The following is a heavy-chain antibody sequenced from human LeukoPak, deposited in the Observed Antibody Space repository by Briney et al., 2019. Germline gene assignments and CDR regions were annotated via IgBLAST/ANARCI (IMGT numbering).Heavy chain of an antibody. J-gene: IGHJ5*02. V-gene: IGHV4-34*09. CDR1: GGSFSGYY. Sequence: SETLSLTCAVYGGSFSGYYWSWIRQPPGKGLEWIGYIYYSGSTYYNPSLKSRVTISVDTSKNQFSLKLSSVTAADTAVYYCARGSHYDFWSGYYTKGNWFDPWGQGTLVTVSS. CDR2: IYYSGST. CDR3: ARGSHYDFWSGYYTKGNWFDP. D-gene: IGHD3-3*01.